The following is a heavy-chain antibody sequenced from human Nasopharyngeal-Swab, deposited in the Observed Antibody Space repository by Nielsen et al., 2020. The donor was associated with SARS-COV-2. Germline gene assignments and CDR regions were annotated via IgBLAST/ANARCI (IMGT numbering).Heavy chain of an antibody. CDR1: GFTLSTYW. Sequence: GGSLRLSCAASGFTLSTYWMHWVRQAPGKGLVWVSRINRDGSSTSYADSVKGRFTISRENAKNTLYLQMNSLRVEDTAVYYCARETVVAGDYYCDYWGQGTLVAVSS. CDR3: ARETVVAGDYYCDY. CDR2: INRDGSST. J-gene: IGHJ4*02. V-gene: IGHV3-74*01. D-gene: IGHD6-19*01.